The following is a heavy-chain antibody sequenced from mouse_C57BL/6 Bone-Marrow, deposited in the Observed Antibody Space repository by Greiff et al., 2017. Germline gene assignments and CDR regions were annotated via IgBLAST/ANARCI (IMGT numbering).Heavy chain of an antibody. J-gene: IGHJ2*01. CDR3: ARGKLPFDY. Sequence: EVQVVESGGGLVKPGGSLKLSCAASGFTFSDYGMHWVRQAPEKGLEWVAYISSGSSTIYYADTVKGRFTISRDNAKNTLFLQMTSLRSEDTAMYYCARGKLPFDYWGQGTTLTVSS. V-gene: IGHV5-17*01. CDR1: GFTFSDYG. CDR2: ISSGSSTI.